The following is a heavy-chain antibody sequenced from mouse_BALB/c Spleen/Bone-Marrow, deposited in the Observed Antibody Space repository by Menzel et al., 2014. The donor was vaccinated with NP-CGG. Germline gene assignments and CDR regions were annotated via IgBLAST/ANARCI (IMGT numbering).Heavy chain of an antibody. Sequence: QVQLQQSGPGLVQPSQSLSITCTVSGFSLTSYGVHWVRQPPGKGLEWLGVIWSGGSTDYNAAFISRLSISKDNSKSQVFFKMNSLQADDTAIYFCARNKATLYGTSSWFAYWGQETLVTVSA. CDR3: ARNKATLYGTSSWFAY. V-gene: IGHV2-4*02. CDR1: GFSLTSYG. CDR2: IWSGGST. D-gene: IGHD1-1*01. J-gene: IGHJ3*01.